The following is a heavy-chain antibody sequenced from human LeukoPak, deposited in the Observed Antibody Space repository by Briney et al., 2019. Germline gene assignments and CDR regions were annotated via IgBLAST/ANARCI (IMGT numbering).Heavy chain of an antibody. D-gene: IGHD6-19*01. CDR1: GGSISSSSYY. CDR2: IYYSGST. Sequence: SETLSLTCTVSGGSISSSSYYWGWIRQPPGKGLEWIGSIYYSGSTNYNPSLKSRVTISLDTSKNQFSLRLSSVTAADTALYYCARSTPTYSSGWYSAYFDYWGQGTLVTVSS. CDR3: ARSTPTYSSGWYSAYFDY. V-gene: IGHV4-39*07. J-gene: IGHJ4*02.